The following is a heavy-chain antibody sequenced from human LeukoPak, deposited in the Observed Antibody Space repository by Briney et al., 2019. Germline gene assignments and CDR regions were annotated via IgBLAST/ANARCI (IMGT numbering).Heavy chain of an antibody. J-gene: IGHJ4*02. CDR1: GGSISSYY. Sequence: SETLSLTCTVSGGSISSYYWSWIRQPAGKGLEWIGRIYTSGSTNYNPSLKSRVTMSVDTSKNQFSLKPSSVTAADTAVYYCARDRSGGYYDYFDYWGQGTLVTVSS. V-gene: IGHV4-4*07. D-gene: IGHD1-26*01. CDR3: ARDRSGGYYDYFDY. CDR2: IYTSGST.